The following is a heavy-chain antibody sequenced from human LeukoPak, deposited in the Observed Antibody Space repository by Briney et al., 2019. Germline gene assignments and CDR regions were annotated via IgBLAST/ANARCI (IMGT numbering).Heavy chain of an antibody. D-gene: IGHD4-23*01. CDR3: ARFDGNHITDY. CDR2: IYNSETT. J-gene: IGHJ4*02. V-gene: IGHV4-59*08. CDR1: GASIRSYY. Sequence: PSETLSLTCTVSGASIRSYYWSWIRQPPGKGLEWIGYIYNSETTNYNPSLKGRVTISVDTSKNQFSLKLNSVTAADTAMYYCARFDGNHITDYWGQGTLVTVSS.